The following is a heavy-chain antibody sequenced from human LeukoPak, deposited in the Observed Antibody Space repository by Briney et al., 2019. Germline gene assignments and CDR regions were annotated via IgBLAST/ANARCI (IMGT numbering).Heavy chain of an antibody. CDR2: IKEDGSEK. Sequence: GGSLRLSCAASGFTFSSYAMHWVRQAPGRGLEWVANIKEDGSEKHYVDSAKGRFTISRDNAKNSLFLQMNSLRAEDTALYYCARERPRGASAFDIWGQGTLVTVSS. V-gene: IGHV3-7*03. J-gene: IGHJ3*02. CDR1: GFTFSSYA. D-gene: IGHD3-10*01. CDR3: ARERPRGASAFDI.